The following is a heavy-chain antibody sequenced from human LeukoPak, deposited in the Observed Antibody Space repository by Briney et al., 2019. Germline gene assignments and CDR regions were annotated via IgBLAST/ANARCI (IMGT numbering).Heavy chain of an antibody. V-gene: IGHV4-34*01. Sequence: PSETLSLTCAVYGGSFSGYYWSWIRQPPGKGLEWIGEINHSGSTNYNPSLKSRVTISVDTSKNQFSLKLSSVTAADTAVYYCARGAPYCSGGSCYSQNDYWGQGTLVTVSS. J-gene: IGHJ4*02. CDR1: GGSFSGYY. CDR3: ARGAPYCSGGSCYSQNDY. CDR2: INHSGST. D-gene: IGHD2-15*01.